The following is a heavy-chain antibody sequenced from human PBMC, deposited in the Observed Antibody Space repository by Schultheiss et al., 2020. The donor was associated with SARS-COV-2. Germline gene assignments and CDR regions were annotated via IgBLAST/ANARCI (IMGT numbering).Heavy chain of an antibody. V-gene: IGHV1-18*01. Sequence: ASVKVSCKASGYTFTSYGISWVRQAPGQGLEWMGWISAYNGNTNYAQKLQGRVTMTTDTSTSTAYMELSSLRSEDTAVYYCARMRAAGDLYYHYDVDVWGQGTTVTVSS. J-gene: IGHJ6*02. CDR3: ARMRAAGDLYYHYDVDV. CDR2: ISAYNGNT. D-gene: IGHD6-13*01. CDR1: GYTFTSYG.